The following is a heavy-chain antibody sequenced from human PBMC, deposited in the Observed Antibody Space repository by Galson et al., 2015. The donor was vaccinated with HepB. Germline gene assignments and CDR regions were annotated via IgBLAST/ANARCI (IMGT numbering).Heavy chain of an antibody. CDR2: IYPGDSDT. D-gene: IGHD2-2*01. Sequence: QSGAEVKKPGESLKISCKGSGYSFTSYWIGWVRQMPGKGLEWMGIIYPGDSDTRYSPSFQGQVTISADKSISTAYLQWSSLKASDTAMYYCATAGGVCSSTSCSFDYWGQGTLVTVSS. J-gene: IGHJ4*02. V-gene: IGHV5-51*01. CDR1: GYSFTSYW. CDR3: ATAGGVCSSTSCSFDY.